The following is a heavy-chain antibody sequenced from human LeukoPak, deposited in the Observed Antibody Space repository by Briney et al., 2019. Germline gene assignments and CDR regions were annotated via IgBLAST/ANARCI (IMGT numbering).Heavy chain of an antibody. J-gene: IGHJ4*02. Sequence: SQTLSLTCTVSGGSISSGSYYWSWIRQPAGKGLEWIGRIYTSGSTNYNPSLKSRVTISVDTSKNQFSLKLSSVTAADTAVYYCARRGVRGKDFDYWGQGTLVTVSS. V-gene: IGHV4-61*02. CDR2: IYTSGST. D-gene: IGHD3-10*01. CDR1: GGSISSGSYY. CDR3: ARRGVRGKDFDY.